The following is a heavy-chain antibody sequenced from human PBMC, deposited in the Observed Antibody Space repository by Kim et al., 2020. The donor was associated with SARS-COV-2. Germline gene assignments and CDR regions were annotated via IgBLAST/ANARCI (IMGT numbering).Heavy chain of an antibody. J-gene: IGHJ6*02. Sequence: NPSLESRVTISVDTSKNQFSLKLSSVTAADTAVYYCARDHSRYYYYGMDVWGQGTTVTVSS. V-gene: IGHV4-59*01. CDR3: ARDHSRYYYYGMDV.